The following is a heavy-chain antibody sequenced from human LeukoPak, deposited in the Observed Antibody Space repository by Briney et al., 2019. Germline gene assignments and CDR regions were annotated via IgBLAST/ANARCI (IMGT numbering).Heavy chain of an antibody. D-gene: IGHD1-26*01. J-gene: IGHJ4*02. Sequence: SETLSLTCTVSGGSISSSSYYWGWIRQPPGKGLEWIGSIYYSGSTYYNPSLKSRVTISVDTSKNQFSLKLSSVTAADTAVYYCAQKWELHFDYWGQGTLVTVSP. CDR3: AQKWELHFDY. V-gene: IGHV4-39*01. CDR1: GGSISSSSYY. CDR2: IYYSGST.